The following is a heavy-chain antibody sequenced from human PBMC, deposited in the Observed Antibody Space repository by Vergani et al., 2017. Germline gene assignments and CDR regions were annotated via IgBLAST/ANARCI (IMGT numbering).Heavy chain of an antibody. D-gene: IGHD1-26*01. J-gene: IGHJ6*02. V-gene: IGHV1-24*01. CDR1: GYTLTELS. CDR3: ATDRRGSYLRVDCMDV. Sequence: QVQLVQSGAEVKKPGASVKVSCKVSGYTLTELSMHWVRQAPGKGLDWMGGFDPEDGETIDAQKFQGRVTMTEDTSTDTAYMELSSLRSGDTAVYYWATDRRGSYLRVDCMDVWGQGTTVTVSS. CDR2: FDPEDGET.